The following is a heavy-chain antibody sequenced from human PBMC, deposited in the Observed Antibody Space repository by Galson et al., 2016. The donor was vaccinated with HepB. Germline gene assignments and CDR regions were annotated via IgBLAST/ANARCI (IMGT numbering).Heavy chain of an antibody. V-gene: IGHV3-23*01. Sequence: ETLSLTCTVSDGSITSGADYWTWIRQCSGKGLEWVSSISGTDERTYYADSVKGRFTISRDNSKNTVHLQMNSMRAEDTAVYFCAKDWLGTRCNSGCMDVWGQGTTVTVSS. CDR2: ISGTDERT. D-gene: IGHD6-25*01. CDR1: DGSITSGADY. CDR3: AKDWLGTRCNSGCMDV. J-gene: IGHJ6*02.